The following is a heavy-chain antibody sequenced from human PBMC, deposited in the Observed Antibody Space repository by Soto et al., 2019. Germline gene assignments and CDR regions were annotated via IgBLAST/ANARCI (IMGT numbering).Heavy chain of an antibody. Sequence: SETLSLTCTVSGGSISSSSYYWGWIRQPPGKGLEWIGSIYYSGSTYYNPSLKSRVTISVETSKNQFSLKLSSVTAADTAVYYCARQPFLAYGGTACYFDYWGQGTLVTVSS. J-gene: IGHJ4*02. V-gene: IGHV4-39*01. CDR3: ARQPFLAYGGTACYFDY. D-gene: IGHD4-17*01. CDR2: IYYSGST. CDR1: GGSISSSSYY.